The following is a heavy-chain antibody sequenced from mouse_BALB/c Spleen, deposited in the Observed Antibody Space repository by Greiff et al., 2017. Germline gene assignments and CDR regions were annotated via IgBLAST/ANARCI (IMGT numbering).Heavy chain of an antibody. J-gene: IGHJ3*01. D-gene: IGHD3-1*01. Sequence: EVKLQESGAELVKPGASVKLSCTASGFNIKDTYMHWVKQRPEQGLEWIGRIDPANGNTKYDPKFQGKATITADTSSNTAYLQLSSLTSEDTAVYYCARGSSGPAWFAYWGQGTLVTVSA. CDR2: IDPANGNT. V-gene: IGHV14-3*02. CDR3: ARGSSGPAWFAY. CDR1: GFNIKDTY.